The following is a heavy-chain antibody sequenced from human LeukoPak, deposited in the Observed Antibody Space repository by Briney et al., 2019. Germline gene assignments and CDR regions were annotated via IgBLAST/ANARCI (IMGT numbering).Heavy chain of an antibody. CDR2: IIPIFGTA. CDR1: GGTFSSYA. D-gene: IGHD3-10*01. CDR3: AREIMVRGVIIYFDC. J-gene: IGHJ4*02. Sequence: SVKVSCKASGGTFSSYAISWVRQAPGQGLEWMGGIIPIFGTANYAQKFQGRVTITTDESTSTAYMELSSLRSEDTAVYYCAREIMVRGVIIYFDCWGQGTLVTVSS. V-gene: IGHV1-69*05.